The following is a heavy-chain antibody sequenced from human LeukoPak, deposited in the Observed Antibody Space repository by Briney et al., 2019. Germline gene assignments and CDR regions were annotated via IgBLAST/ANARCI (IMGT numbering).Heavy chain of an antibody. J-gene: IGHJ3*02. D-gene: IGHD2-15*01. CDR3: ARGRYCSADICSGGDAFDI. CDR2: IYTRGST. CDR1: GGSINNCY. Sequence: SQTLSLTCTVSGGSINNCYSSWIRHPAGKGLEWIGRIYTRGSTNYNPSLKSRVTMSVDTSKNQFSLKLSPVTAADTAVYYCARGRYCSADICSGGDAFDIWGQGTMVSVSS. V-gene: IGHV4-4*07.